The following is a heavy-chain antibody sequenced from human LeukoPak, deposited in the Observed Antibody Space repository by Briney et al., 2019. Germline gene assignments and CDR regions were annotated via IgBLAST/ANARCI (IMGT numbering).Heavy chain of an antibody. CDR2: INHSGST. V-gene: IGHV4-34*01. CDR3: ARASIAAAGSLGSGFDDY. Sequence: SETLSLTCTVSGGSISSHYWSWIRQPPEKGLEWIGEINHSGSTNYNPSLKSRVTISVDTSKNQFSLKLSSVTAADTAVYYCARASIAAAGSLGSGFDDYWGQGTLVTVSS. D-gene: IGHD6-13*01. CDR1: GGSISSHY. J-gene: IGHJ4*02.